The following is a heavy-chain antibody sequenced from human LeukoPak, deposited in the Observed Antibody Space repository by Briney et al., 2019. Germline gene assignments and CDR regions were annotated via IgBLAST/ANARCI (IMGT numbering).Heavy chain of an antibody. CDR3: GRFGYVAGVDL. CDR1: GFSLSTHW. Sequence: TGGSLRLSCAASGFSLSTHWVTWVRQAPGRGLECVANIHPAGTETYYVEPVKGRFTISRDNAKNLVYLQMNSLRGEDSAVYHCGRFGYVAGVDLWGQGTLVTVSS. D-gene: IGHD6-19*01. J-gene: IGHJ4*02. CDR2: IHPAGTET. V-gene: IGHV3-7*01.